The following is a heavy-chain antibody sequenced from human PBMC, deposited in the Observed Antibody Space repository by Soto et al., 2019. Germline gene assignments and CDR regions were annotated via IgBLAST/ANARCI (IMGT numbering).Heavy chain of an antibody. CDR3: AKDVDYTHNGGYFDY. J-gene: IGHJ4*02. D-gene: IGHD4-4*01. Sequence: GGSLRLSCAASGFTFSSYGMHWVRQAPGKGLEWVAVISYDGSNKYYADSVKGRFTISRDNSKNTLYLQMNSLRAEDTAVYYCAKDVDYTHNGGYFDYWGQGTLVTVSS. CDR2: ISYDGSNK. CDR1: GFTFSSYG. V-gene: IGHV3-30*18.